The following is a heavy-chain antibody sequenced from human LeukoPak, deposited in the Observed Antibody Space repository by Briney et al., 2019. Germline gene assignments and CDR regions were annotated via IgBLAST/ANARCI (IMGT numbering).Heavy chain of an antibody. CDR2: ISSSSSYM. Sequence: PGGSLRLSCAASGFTFSSYSMNWVRQAPGKGLEWVSSISSSSSYMYYADSVKGRFTISRDNAKNSLYLQMNSLRAEDTAVYYCARASMYHGAFDIWGQGTMVTVSS. CDR1: GFTFSSYS. CDR3: ARASMYHGAFDI. D-gene: IGHD2-2*01. J-gene: IGHJ3*02. V-gene: IGHV3-21*01.